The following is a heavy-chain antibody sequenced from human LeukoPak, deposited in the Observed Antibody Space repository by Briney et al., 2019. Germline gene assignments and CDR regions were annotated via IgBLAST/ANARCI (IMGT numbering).Heavy chain of an antibody. CDR3: AREVDYYDSSGYPHWYFDL. CDR2: IYTSGST. V-gene: IGHV4-4*07. Sequence: SETLSLTCTVSGGSISSYYWSWIRQPAGKGLEWIGRIYTSGSTNYNPSLKSRVTMSADTSKNQFSLKLSSVTAADTAVYYCAREVDYYDSSGYPHWYFDLWGRGTLVTVSS. D-gene: IGHD3-22*01. J-gene: IGHJ2*01. CDR1: GGSISSYY.